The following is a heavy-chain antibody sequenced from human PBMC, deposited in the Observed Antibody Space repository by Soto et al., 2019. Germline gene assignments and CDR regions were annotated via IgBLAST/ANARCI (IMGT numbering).Heavy chain of an antibody. CDR2: IYYSGST. V-gene: IGHV4-39*01. CDR3: ARVQTFFYDVLTGGSVDGFDL. CDR1: GGSISSSSYY. J-gene: IGHJ3*01. D-gene: IGHD3-9*01. Sequence: PSETLSLTCTVSGGSISSSSYYWGWIRQPPGKGLEWIGSIYYSGSTYYNPSLKSRVTISVDTSKNQFSLKLSSVTAADTAVYYCARVQTFFYDVLTGGSVDGFDLWGQGTMVTVSS.